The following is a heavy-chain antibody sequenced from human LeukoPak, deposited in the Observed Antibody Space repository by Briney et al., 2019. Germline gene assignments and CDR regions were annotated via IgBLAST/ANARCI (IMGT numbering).Heavy chain of an antibody. CDR1: GGSISSYY. CDR2: IYYSGST. CDR3: ARGRFNSGWYGIWFDP. V-gene: IGHV4-59*01. D-gene: IGHD6-19*01. J-gene: IGHJ5*02. Sequence: SETLSLTCTVSGGSISSYYWSWIRQPPGKGLEWIGYIYYSGSTNYNPSLKSRVTISVDTSKNQFSLKLSSVTAADTAVYYCARGRFNSGWYGIWFDPWGQGTLVTVSS.